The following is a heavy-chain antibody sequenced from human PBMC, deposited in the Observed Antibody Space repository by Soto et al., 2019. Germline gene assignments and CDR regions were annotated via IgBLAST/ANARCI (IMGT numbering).Heavy chain of an antibody. V-gene: IGHV1-69*06. D-gene: IGHD5-18*01. CDR1: GGTFSSYA. CDR3: ARAGTATVNYYYYGMDV. Sequence: QVQLVQSGAEVKKPGSSVKVSCKASGGTFSSYAISWVRQAPGQGLEWMGGIIPIFGTANYAQKFQGRVTITADKSTSTAYMELSSLRSEDTAVYYCARAGTATVNYYYYGMDVWGQGTTVTVSS. CDR2: IIPIFGTA. J-gene: IGHJ6*02.